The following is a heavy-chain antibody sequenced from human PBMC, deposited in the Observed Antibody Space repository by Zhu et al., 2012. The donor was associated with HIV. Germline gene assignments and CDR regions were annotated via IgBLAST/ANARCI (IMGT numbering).Heavy chain of an antibody. D-gene: IGHD1-7*01. CDR2: IYYSGST. CDR1: GGSISSSSYY. CDR3: ARGNYGYYFDY. V-gene: IGHV4-39*07. Sequence: QVQLQESGPGLVKPSETLSLTCTVSGGSISSSSYYWGWIRQPPGKGLEWIGSIYYSGSTYYNPSLKSRVTISVDTSKNQFSLKLSSVTAAGTAVYYCARGNYGYYFDYWGQGTLVTVSS. J-gene: IGHJ4*02.